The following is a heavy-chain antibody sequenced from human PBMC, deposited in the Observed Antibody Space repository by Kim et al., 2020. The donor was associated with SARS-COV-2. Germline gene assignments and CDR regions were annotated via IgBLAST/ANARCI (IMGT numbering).Heavy chain of an antibody. CDR1: GFTFDDYA. J-gene: IGHJ2*01. CDR3: AKDISDSSGWYWYFDL. CDR2: ISWNSGSI. D-gene: IGHD6-19*01. V-gene: IGHV3-9*01. Sequence: GGSLRLSCAASGFTFDDYAMHWVRQAPGKGLEWVSGISWNSGSIGYADSVKGRFTISRDNAKNSLYLQMNSLRAEDTALYYCAKDISDSSGWYWYFDLWGRGTLVTVSS.